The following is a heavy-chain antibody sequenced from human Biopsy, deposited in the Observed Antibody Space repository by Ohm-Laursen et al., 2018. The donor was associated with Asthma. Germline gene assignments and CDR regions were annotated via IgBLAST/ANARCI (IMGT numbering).Heavy chain of an antibody. D-gene: IGHD5-12*01. CDR3: ARDIVATMIGYYYYGMDV. V-gene: IGHV3-33*01. Sequence: SLRLSCTASGSTFSSYGMHWVRQAPGKGLEWVAVIWYDGGNKYYADSVKGRFIISRDNSKNTLYLQMNSLRAEDTAVYYCARDIVATMIGYYYYGMDVWGQGTTVTVSS. CDR2: IWYDGGNK. CDR1: GSTFSSYG. J-gene: IGHJ6*02.